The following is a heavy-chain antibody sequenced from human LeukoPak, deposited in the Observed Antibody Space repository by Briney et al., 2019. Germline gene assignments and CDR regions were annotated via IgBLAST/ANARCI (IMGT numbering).Heavy chain of an antibody. Sequence: SETLSLTCTVSGDSISSSNYYWDWIRQPPGKGLEWIGSIFYSGSTYYNPSPESRITISVDTSKNQFSLKLSSVTAADTAVYYCARRWQTYYYYYMDVWGKGTTVTVSS. V-gene: IGHV4-39*01. D-gene: IGHD2-15*01. CDR1: GDSISSSNYY. J-gene: IGHJ6*03. CDR2: IFYSGST. CDR3: ARRWQTYYYYYMDV.